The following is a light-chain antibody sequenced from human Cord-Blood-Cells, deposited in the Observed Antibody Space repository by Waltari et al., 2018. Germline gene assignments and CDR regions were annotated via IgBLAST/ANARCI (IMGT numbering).Light chain of an antibody. CDR3: SSYTSSSTYV. V-gene: IGLV2-14*01. CDR1: SSDVGGYNY. CDR2: DVS. Sequence: QSALTQPASVSGSPGQSIPISCTGTSSDVGGYNYFSWYQQHPGKAPKLIIYDVSNRPSGVSNRFSGSKSGNTASLTISGLQAEDEADYYCSSYTSSSTYVFGTGTKVTVL. J-gene: IGLJ1*01.